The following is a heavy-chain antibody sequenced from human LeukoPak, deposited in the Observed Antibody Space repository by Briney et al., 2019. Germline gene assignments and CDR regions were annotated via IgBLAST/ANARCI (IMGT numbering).Heavy chain of an antibody. J-gene: IGHJ6*02. CDR3: ARGHQPPYYGMDV. V-gene: IGHV1-69*02. Sequence: ASVKVSCKASGGTFSSYTISWVRQAPEQGLEWMGRIIPIFGIANYVQKFQGRVTITADKSTSTAYMELSSLRSEDTAVFYCARGHQPPYYGMDVWGQGTTVTVSS. CDR2: IIPIFGIA. CDR1: GGTFSSYT.